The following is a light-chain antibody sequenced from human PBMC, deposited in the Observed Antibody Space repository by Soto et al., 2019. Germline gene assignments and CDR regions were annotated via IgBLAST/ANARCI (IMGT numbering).Light chain of an antibody. CDR2: RNN. CDR3: AAWDDSLSGYVV. CDR1: SSNIGSNY. V-gene: IGLV1-47*01. Sequence: QSVLTQPPSASGTPGQRDTISCSGSSSNIGSNYVYWYQQLPGTAPKLLIYRNNQRPSGVPDRFSGSKSGTSASLAISGLRSEDEADYYCAAWDDSLSGYVVFGGGTQLTVL. J-gene: IGLJ2*01.